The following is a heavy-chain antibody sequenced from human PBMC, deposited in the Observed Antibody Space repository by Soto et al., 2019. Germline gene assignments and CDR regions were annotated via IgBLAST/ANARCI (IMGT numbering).Heavy chain of an antibody. Sequence: PGGSLRLSCAASGFTLSSFGMHWVRQAPGKGLEWVSLIWYDGSKKSYGDSVKGRFTISRDNSRNTVYLEMSSLRAEDTAVYYCAKDSRTVAVSAARVYGMDVWGQGTTVTVSS. D-gene: IGHD2-2*01. CDR1: GFTLSSFG. CDR2: IWYDGSKK. CDR3: AKDSRTVAVSAARVYGMDV. J-gene: IGHJ6*02. V-gene: IGHV3-33*06.